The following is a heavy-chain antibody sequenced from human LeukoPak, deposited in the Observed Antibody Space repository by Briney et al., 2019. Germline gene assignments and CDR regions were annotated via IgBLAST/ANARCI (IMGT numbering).Heavy chain of an antibody. J-gene: IGHJ4*02. Sequence: PGGSLRLSCAASGFTFSSYSMNWVRQAPGKGLEWVAVISYDGSNKYYADSVKGRFTISRDNSKNTLYLQMNSLRAEDTAVYYCAKDFIVVVVAAPDYWGQGTLVTVSS. V-gene: IGHV3-30*18. D-gene: IGHD2-15*01. CDR1: GFTFSSYS. CDR3: AKDFIVVVVAAPDY. CDR2: ISYDGSNK.